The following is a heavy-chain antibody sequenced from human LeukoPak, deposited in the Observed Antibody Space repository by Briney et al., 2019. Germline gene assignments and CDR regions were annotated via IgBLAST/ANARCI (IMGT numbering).Heavy chain of an antibody. Sequence: SQTLSLTCTVSGGSISSGGHYWSWIRQHPGKGLEWIGYIYYSGSTYYNPSLKSRVTISVDTSKNQFSLKLSSVTAADTAVYYCAGANSYSSGWYYWGQGTLVTVSS. D-gene: IGHD6-19*01. CDR2: IYYSGST. V-gene: IGHV4-31*03. CDR1: GGSISSGGHY. J-gene: IGHJ4*02. CDR3: AGANSYSSGWYY.